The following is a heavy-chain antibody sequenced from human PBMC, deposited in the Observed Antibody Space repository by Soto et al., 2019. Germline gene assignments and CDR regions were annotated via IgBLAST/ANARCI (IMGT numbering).Heavy chain of an antibody. V-gene: IGHV3-23*01. CDR2: ISGGGDGT. Sequence: EVQLLESGGGLVQAGGSLRLSCAASGFTFSNYAMTWVLQAPGKGLEWVSTISGGGDGTFYAESVKGRFTISRDTSRNTVYLQMSSLRAEDTAVYYCSKKGLGSLTTYCNRGECHYAFDIWGQGTMVTVSS. D-gene: IGHD2-21*01. J-gene: IGHJ3*02. CDR1: GFTFSNYA. CDR3: SKKGLGSLTTYCNRGECHYAFDI.